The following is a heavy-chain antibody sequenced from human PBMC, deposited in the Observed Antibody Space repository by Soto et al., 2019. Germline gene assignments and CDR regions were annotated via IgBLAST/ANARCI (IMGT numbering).Heavy chain of an antibody. CDR2: ISGSGGTT. CDR3: AREGCTNGVCYTVHSNYYYYGMDV. J-gene: IGHJ6*02. V-gene: IGHV3-23*01. D-gene: IGHD2-8*01. Sequence: GGSLRLSCAASGFTFSSYAMSWVRQAPGKGLEWVSAISGSGGTTYYSDSVEGRFTISRDNSKNTLYLQMDSLRAEDTAVYYCAREGCTNGVCYTVHSNYYYYGMDVWGQGTTVTVSS. CDR1: GFTFSSYA.